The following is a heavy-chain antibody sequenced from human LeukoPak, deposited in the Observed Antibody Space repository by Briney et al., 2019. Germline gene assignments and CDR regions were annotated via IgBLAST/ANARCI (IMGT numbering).Heavy chain of an antibody. D-gene: IGHD2-2*01. V-gene: IGHV1-69*13. J-gene: IGHJ4*02. CDR3: AIRYCSSTSCPYYFDY. Sequence: SVKVSCKASGGTFSSYAISWVRQAPGQGLEWMGGIIPIFGTANYAQKFQGRVTITADESTSTAYMELSSLRSEDTAVYYCAIRYCSSTSCPYYFDYWGQGTLVTVSS. CDR2: IIPIFGTA. CDR1: GGTFSSYA.